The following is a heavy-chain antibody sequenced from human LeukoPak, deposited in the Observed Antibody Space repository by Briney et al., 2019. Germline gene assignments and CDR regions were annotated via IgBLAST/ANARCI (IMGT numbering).Heavy chain of an antibody. CDR2: ISISSSTR. CDR3: ARRDYEQLTFKFYYYYVDG. J-gene: IGHJ6*03. D-gene: IGHD3-16*01. Sequence: GGSLRLSCAASGFTFGSYSMNWVRQAPGKGLEWVSYISISSSTRAYADSVKGRFIISRDNGKNSLYLQMNSLRTDDTAVYFCARRDYEQLTFKFYYYYVDGWGK. V-gene: IGHV3-48*04. CDR1: GFTFGSYS.